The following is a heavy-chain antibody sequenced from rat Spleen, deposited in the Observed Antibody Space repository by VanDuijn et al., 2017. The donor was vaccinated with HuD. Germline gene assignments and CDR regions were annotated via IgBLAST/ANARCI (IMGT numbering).Heavy chain of an antibody. CDR2: VSTRGDIT. Sequence: EVRLVESGGGLVQPGRSMQLSCAASGFVFSFFPMAWVRQAPTRGLEWVATVSTRGDITYYRDSEKGRFTVSRDDAQSTLYLQMDSLRSEDTATYFCTLGSHYFDVTYYYEYWGQGVMVTVSS. CDR3: TLGSHYFDVTYYYEY. CDR1: GFVFSFFP. D-gene: IGHD1-12*01. J-gene: IGHJ2*01. V-gene: IGHV5-46*01.